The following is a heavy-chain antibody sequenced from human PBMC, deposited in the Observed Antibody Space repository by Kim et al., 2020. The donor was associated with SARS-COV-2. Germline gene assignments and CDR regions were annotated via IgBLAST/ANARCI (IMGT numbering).Heavy chain of an antibody. Sequence: SGPTLVNPTQTLTLTRTFSGFSLSTSGMCVSWIRQPPGKALEWLARIDWDDDKYYSTSLKTRLTISKDTSKNQVVLTMTNMDPVDTATYYCAREWVAAAVDNWCDPWGQGTLVTVSS. D-gene: IGHD6-13*01. J-gene: IGHJ5*02. CDR2: IDWDDDK. CDR3: AREWVAAAVDNWCDP. V-gene: IGHV2-70*11. CDR1: GFSLSTSGMC.